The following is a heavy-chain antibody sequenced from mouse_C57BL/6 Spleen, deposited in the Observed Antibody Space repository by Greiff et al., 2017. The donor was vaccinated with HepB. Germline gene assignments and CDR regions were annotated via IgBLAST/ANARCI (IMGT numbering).Heavy chain of an antibody. J-gene: IGHJ1*03. V-gene: IGHV1-64*01. CDR1: GYTFTSYW. CDR2: IHPNSGST. D-gene: IGHD1-1*01. CDR3: ARGIYGSSYGDWYFDV. Sequence: QVQLQQPGAELVKPGASVKLSCKASGYTFTSYWMHWVKQRPGQGLEWIGMIHPNSGSTNYNEKFKSKATLTVDKSSSTAYMPLSSLTSEDSAVYDCARGIYGSSYGDWYFDVWGTGTTVTVSS.